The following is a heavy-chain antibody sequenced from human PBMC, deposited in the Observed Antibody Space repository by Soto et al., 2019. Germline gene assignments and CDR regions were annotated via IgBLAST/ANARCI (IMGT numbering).Heavy chain of an antibody. Sequence: ASLKVSCKASGYTFTSYYMHWVRQAPGQGLEWMGIINPSGGSTSYAQKFQGRVTMTRDTSTSTVYMELSSLRSEDTAVYYCAGERGNPASLYYGMDVWGQGTTVTVSS. CDR2: INPSGGST. D-gene: IGHD3-10*01. J-gene: IGHJ6*02. CDR3: AGERGNPASLYYGMDV. V-gene: IGHV1-46*01. CDR1: GYTFTSYY.